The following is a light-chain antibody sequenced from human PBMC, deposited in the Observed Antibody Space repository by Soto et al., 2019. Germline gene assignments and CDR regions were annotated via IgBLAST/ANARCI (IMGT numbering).Light chain of an antibody. CDR3: CSYASGSIYV. J-gene: IGLJ1*01. Sequence: ALTQPASVSWSPGQSITISCTGTSSDVGAFNYVSWYLQYPGKAPKLMIYEVGNRPSGVSNRFSGPKSGNTASLTISGLQAEDEADYYCCSYASGSIYVFGTGTKVTVL. CDR1: SSDVGAFNY. CDR2: EVG. V-gene: IGLV2-14*01.